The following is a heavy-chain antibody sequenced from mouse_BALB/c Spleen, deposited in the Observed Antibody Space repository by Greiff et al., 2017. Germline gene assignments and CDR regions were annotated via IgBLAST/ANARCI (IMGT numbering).Heavy chain of an antibody. V-gene: IGHV14-3*02. J-gene: IGHJ3*01. CDR3: ARGGREGFAY. CDR1: GFNIKDTY. Sequence: EVKLVESGAELVKPGASVKLSCTASGFNIKDTYMHWVKQRPEQGLEWIGRIDPANGNTKYDPKFQGKATITADTSSNTAYLQLSSLTSEDTAVYYCARGGREGFAYWGQGTLVTVSA. CDR2: IDPANGNT. D-gene: IGHD1-1*01.